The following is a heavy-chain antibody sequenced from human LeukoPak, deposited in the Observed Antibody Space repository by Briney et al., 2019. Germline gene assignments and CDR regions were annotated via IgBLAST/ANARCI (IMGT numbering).Heavy chain of an antibody. CDR3: AKRIQSAMATGY. CDR2: IYSGGTT. V-gene: IGHV3-66*01. CDR1: GFIVSSNY. J-gene: IGHJ4*02. D-gene: IGHD5-18*01. Sequence: GGSLRLSCAASGFIVSSNYMSWVRQAPGKGLEWVSVIYSGGTTHYADSVKGRFTISRDNSKNTLYLQMNSLRAEDTAVYYCAKRIQSAMATGYWGQGTPVTVSS.